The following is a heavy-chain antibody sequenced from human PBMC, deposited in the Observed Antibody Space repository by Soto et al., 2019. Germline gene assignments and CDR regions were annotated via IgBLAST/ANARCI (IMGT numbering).Heavy chain of an antibody. CDR3: ARSELYCSGGSCLYDAFDI. J-gene: IGHJ3*02. Sequence: SQTLSLTCAISGESVSSNSAAWNWIRQSPSRGLEWLGRTYYRSKWYNDYAVSVKSRITINPDTSKNQFSLQLNSVTPEDTAVYYCARSELYCSGGSCLYDAFDIWGQGTMVTVSS. CDR1: GESVSSNSAA. CDR2: TYYRSKWYN. D-gene: IGHD2-15*01. V-gene: IGHV6-1*01.